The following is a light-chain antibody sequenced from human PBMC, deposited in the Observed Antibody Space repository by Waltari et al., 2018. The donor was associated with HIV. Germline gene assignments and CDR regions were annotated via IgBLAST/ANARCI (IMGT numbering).Light chain of an antibody. CDR3: CSYAGSYTLVV. CDR1: SSDVGGFNF. Sequence: QSALTQPRSVSGSPGQSVTISCTGTSSDVGGFNFVSWYQQHPGKAPKLMIYDVTKRPAGVPDRFSGSKFDNTASLTISVLQAGDEADYDCCSYAGSYTLVVFGGGTKLTVL. J-gene: IGLJ2*01. V-gene: IGLV2-11*01. CDR2: DVT.